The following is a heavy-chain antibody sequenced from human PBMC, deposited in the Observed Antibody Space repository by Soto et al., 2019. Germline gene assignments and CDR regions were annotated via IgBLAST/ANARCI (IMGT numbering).Heavy chain of an antibody. Sequence: QVQLQESGPGLVKPSQTLSLTCTVSGGSISSGDYYWSWIRQPPGKGLEWFGYIYYSGSTYYNPSLKSRVTISVDTSKNQFSLKLSSVTAADTAVYYCARGLYDFWSQGGWFDPWGQGTLVTVSS. CDR2: IYYSGST. CDR3: ARGLYDFWSQGGWFDP. D-gene: IGHD3-3*01. J-gene: IGHJ5*02. V-gene: IGHV4-30-4*01. CDR1: GGSISSGDYY.